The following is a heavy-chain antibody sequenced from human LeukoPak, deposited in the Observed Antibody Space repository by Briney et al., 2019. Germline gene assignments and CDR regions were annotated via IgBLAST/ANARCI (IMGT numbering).Heavy chain of an antibody. D-gene: IGHD4-23*01. V-gene: IGHV4-59*01. CDR3: ARGGIREVGYYVG. CDR1: GGSISSYY. CDR2: IYYSGST. J-gene: IGHJ4*02. Sequence: SETLSLTCTVSGGSISSYYWSWIRQPPGKGLEWIGYIYYSGSTNYNPSLKSRVTISVDTSKSQFSLKLSSVTAADTAVYYCARGGIREVGYYVGWGQGTLVTVSS.